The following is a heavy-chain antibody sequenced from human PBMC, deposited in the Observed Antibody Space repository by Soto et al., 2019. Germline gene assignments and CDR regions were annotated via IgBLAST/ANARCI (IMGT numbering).Heavy chain of an antibody. J-gene: IGHJ5*02. CDR2: ISYDGSNK. V-gene: IGHV3-30-3*01. CDR3: ERDGGDYSKYGWFDP. CDR1: GFTFSSYA. D-gene: IGHD4-4*01. Sequence: GGSLRLSCAASGFTFSSYAMHWVRQAPGKGLEWVAVISYDGSNKYYADSVKGRFTISRDNSKNTLYLQMNSLRAEVTAVYYCERDGGDYSKYGWFDPWGQGTLVTVYS.